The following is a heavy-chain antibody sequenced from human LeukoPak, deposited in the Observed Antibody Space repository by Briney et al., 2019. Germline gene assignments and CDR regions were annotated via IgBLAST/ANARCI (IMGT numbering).Heavy chain of an antibody. CDR2: ISSSSSYI. D-gene: IGHD2-2*01. V-gene: IGHV3-21*01. Sequence: GGSLRLSCAASGFTFSSYSMNWVRQAPGKGLEWVSSISSSSSYIYYADSVKGRFTISRDNAKNSLYLQMNSLRAEDTAVYYCARVMRLGYCSSTSCYSPLYYFDYWGQGTLVTVSS. CDR1: GFTFSSYS. J-gene: IGHJ4*02. CDR3: ARVMRLGYCSSTSCYSPLYYFDY.